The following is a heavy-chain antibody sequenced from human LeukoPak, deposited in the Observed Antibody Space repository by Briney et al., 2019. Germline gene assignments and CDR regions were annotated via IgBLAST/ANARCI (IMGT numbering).Heavy chain of an antibody. CDR2: ISSSGNTI. D-gene: IGHD1-26*01. J-gene: IGHJ1*01. V-gene: IGHV3-11*01. CDR3: ARSTRRDSEIALAEYFQH. Sequence: PGGSLRLSCAASGFTFSDYYMSWIRQAPGKGLEWVSYISSSGNTIYYADSVKGRFTISRDNAKYSLYLQMNSLRAEDTAVYYCARSTRRDSEIALAEYFQHWGQGTLVTVSS. CDR1: GFTFSDYY.